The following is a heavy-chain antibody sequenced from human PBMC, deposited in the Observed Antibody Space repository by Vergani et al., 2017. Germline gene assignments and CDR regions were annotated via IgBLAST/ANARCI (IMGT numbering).Heavy chain of an antibody. V-gene: IGHV1-18*01. CDR2: ISAYNGNT. D-gene: IGHD3-22*01. J-gene: IGHJ3*02. Sequence: QVQLVQSGAEVKKPGASVKVSCKASGYTFTSYGISWVRQAPGQGLEWMGWISAYNGNTNYAQKLQGRVTMTTDTSTSTAYMELSSLRSEDTAVYYCARSGNYYDSSYPFDIWGQGTMVTVSS. CDR3: ARSGNYYDSSYPFDI. CDR1: GYTFTSYG.